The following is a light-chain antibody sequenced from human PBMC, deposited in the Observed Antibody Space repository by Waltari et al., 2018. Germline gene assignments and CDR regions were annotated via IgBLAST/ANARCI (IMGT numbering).Light chain of an antibody. Sequence: EIVMTQSPATLSVSPGARATLSCRASQSVSSNLAWYQQKPGQAPRLLIYGASTRATGIPARFRGSGSGTEFTLTISSLQSEDFAVYCCQQYDDWPWTFGQGTKVEIK. CDR2: GAS. V-gene: IGKV3-15*01. J-gene: IGKJ1*01. CDR3: QQYDDWPWT. CDR1: QSVSSN.